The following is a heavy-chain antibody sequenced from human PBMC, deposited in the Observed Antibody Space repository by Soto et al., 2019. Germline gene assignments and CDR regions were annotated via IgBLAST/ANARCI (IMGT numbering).Heavy chain of an antibody. Sequence: GGSLRLSCAASGFTFRNYGMNWVRQAPGKGLEWVSYIGIGSSTKYYADSVRGRFTISRDNAKNSLYLQMNSLRAEDTAVYYCARDQLYYNDISGRPLNAFDVWGQGTMVTVSS. J-gene: IGHJ3*01. V-gene: IGHV3-48*01. CDR1: GFTFRNYG. CDR2: IGIGSSTK. D-gene: IGHD3-22*01. CDR3: ARDQLYYNDISGRPLNAFDV.